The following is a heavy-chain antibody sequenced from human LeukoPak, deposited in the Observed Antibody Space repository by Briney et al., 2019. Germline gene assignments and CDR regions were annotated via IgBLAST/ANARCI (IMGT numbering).Heavy chain of an antibody. D-gene: IGHD3-22*01. J-gene: IGHJ5*02. V-gene: IGHV4-31*03. CDR2: IYYSGST. Sequence: SQTLSLTCTVSGGSISSGSYYWSWIRQHPGKGLEWIGYIYYSGSTYYNPSLKSRVTISVDTSKNQFSLKLSSVTAADTAVYYCARDLNGDYYDSSGYSNWFDPWGQGTLVTVSS. CDR1: GGSISSGSYY. CDR3: ARDLNGDYYDSSGYSNWFDP.